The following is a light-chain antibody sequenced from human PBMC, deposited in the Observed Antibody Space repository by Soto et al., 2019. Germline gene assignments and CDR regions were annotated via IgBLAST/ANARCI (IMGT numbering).Light chain of an antibody. J-gene: IGLJ2*01. CDR1: TSDVWSYNL. V-gene: IGLV2-23*01. CDR3: CSYAGSSTLA. CDR2: EGS. Sequence: QSVLTQPASVSGSPGQSITISCTGTTSDVWSYNLVSWYQRHPGKAPKLMIYEGSKRPSGVSNRFSGSKSGNTASLTISGLQAEDEADYYCCSYAGSSTLAFGGGTKLTVL.